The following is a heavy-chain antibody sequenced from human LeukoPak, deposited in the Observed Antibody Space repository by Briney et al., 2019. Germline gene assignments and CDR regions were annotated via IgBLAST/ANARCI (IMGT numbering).Heavy chain of an antibody. D-gene: IGHD4-23*01. Sequence: ASVKVSCKASGYTFTGYYMHWVRQAPGQGLGWMGWINPNSGGTNYAQKFQDRVTMSRDTSISTAYMELSRLRSDDTAVYYCARMGTVATPGWGQGTLVTVSS. CDR2: INPNSGGT. J-gene: IGHJ4*02. CDR3: ARMGTVATPG. CDR1: GYTFTGYY. V-gene: IGHV1-2*02.